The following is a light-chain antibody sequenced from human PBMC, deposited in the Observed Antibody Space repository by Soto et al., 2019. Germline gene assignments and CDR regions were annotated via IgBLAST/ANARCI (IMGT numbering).Light chain of an antibody. V-gene: IGLV1-40*01. CDR1: RSNIGADYA. CDR3: QSYDSSLSGVL. J-gene: IGLJ2*01. Sequence: QSVLTQPPSVSGAPGQRVTISCTGSRSNIGADYAVHWYQQLPGTAPKFLIHGNSNRPSGVPDRFSGSKSGTSASLAITGLQAEDEADYYWQSYDSSLSGVLFGGGTKLTVL. CDR2: GNS.